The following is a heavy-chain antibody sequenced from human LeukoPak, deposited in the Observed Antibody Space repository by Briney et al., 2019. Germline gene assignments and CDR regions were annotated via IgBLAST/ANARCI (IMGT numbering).Heavy chain of an antibody. CDR2: IYYSGST. J-gene: IGHJ4*02. Sequence: SETLSLTCSVSGGSVSSGSFYWSWIRQPPGKGLEWIGHIYYSGSTNYNPSLKSRLTISVDTSKNQFSLKLSSVTAADTAVYYCARDRLVRYVDWPYWGQGTLVTVSS. CDR1: GGSVSSGSFY. D-gene: IGHD3-9*01. V-gene: IGHV4-61*01. CDR3: ARDRLVRYVDWPY.